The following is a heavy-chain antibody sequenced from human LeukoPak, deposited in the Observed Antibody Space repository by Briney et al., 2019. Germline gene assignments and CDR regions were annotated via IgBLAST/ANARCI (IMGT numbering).Heavy chain of an antibody. V-gene: IGHV3-72*01. J-gene: IGHJ3*02. D-gene: IGHD3-22*01. CDR1: GFTFSSYA. CDR3: ARSHYQSSDYFDQDAFDI. CDR2: TRNKVNSNTA. Sequence: QSGGSLRLSCAASGFTFSSYAMSWVRQAPGKGLEWVGRTRNKVNSNTAEYAASVKGRLTISRDDSKNLLYPQMNSLKPEDTAVYHCARSHYQSSDYFDQDAFDIWGQGTMVTVSS.